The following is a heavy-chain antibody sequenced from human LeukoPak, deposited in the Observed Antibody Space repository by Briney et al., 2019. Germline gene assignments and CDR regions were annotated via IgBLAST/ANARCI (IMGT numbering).Heavy chain of an antibody. J-gene: IGHJ5*02. V-gene: IGHV3-53*01. Sequence: GGSLRLSCAASGFTFSSYAMSWVRQAPGKGLEWVSVIYSGGSTYYADSVKGRFTISRDNSKNTLYLQMNSLRAEDTAVYYCARENGDSSGWYDPWGQGTLVTVSS. D-gene: IGHD4-17*01. CDR2: IYSGGST. CDR1: GFTFSSYA. CDR3: ARENGDSSGWYDP.